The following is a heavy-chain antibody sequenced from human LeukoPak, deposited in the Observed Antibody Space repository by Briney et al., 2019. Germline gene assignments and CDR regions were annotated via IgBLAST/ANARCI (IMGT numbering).Heavy chain of an antibody. CDR3: AKGLSSATLL. Sequence: GGSLRLSCAASGFTFSSYGMHWVRQAPGKGLEWVAVISYDGSNKYYADSVKGRFTISRDNSKNTLYLRMNSLRAEDTAVYYCAKGLSSATLLWGQGTLVTVSS. D-gene: IGHD2-15*01. CDR1: GFTFSSYG. CDR2: ISYDGSNK. V-gene: IGHV3-30*18. J-gene: IGHJ4*02.